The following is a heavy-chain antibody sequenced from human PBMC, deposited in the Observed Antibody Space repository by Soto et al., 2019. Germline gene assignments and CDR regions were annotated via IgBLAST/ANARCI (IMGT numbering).Heavy chain of an antibody. CDR2: INAGNGNT. D-gene: IGHD3-22*01. CDR1: GYTFTSYA. CDR3: AREGGLYYYEVVGDAFDI. Sequence: GASVKVSCKASGYTFTSYAMHWVRQAPGQRLEWMGWINAGNGNTKYSQKFQGRVTITRDTSASTAYMELSSLRSEDTAVYYCAREGGLYYYEVVGDAFDIWGQGTMVTVSS. J-gene: IGHJ3*02. V-gene: IGHV1-3*01.